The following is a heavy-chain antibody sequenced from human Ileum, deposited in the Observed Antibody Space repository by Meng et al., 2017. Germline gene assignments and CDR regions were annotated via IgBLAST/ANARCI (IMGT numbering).Heavy chain of an antibody. Sequence: QGKFQVSGPGLVKPPGTLSLTCAVFVVSISSAIWWVWVRQPPGKGLEWFGEIFQSGSTNYNPSLKSRVSISVDKSKNHLSLSLSSVTAADTAVYYCAKAAAYNLDIWGQGALVTVSS. CDR3: AKAAAYNLDI. CDR2: IFQSGST. V-gene: IGHV4-4*03. D-gene: IGHD1-14*01. CDR1: VVSISSAIW. J-gene: IGHJ4*02.